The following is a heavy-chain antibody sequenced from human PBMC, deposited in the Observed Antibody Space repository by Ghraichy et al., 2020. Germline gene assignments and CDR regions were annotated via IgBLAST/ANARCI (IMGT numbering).Heavy chain of an antibody. CDR2: VYFRGST. V-gene: IGHV4-39*07. CDR3: ARVNTLVRGGRGWFDP. CDR1: GGSISTTRNE. D-gene: IGHD3-10*01. J-gene: IGHJ5*02. Sequence: SQTLSLNCRVSGGSISTTRNEWAWIRQPPGKGLEWIGNVYFRGSTYYNPSLQSRVTISVDTSKDQFSLRLDSVTAADTALYYCARVNTLVRGGRGWFDPWGQGTLVIVSS.